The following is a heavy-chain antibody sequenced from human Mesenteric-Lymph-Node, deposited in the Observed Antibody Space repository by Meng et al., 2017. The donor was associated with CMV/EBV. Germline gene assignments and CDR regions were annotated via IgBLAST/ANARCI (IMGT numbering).Heavy chain of an antibody. V-gene: IGHV3-21*01. D-gene: IGHD2-2*01. CDR1: GFAFSAYS. Sequence: GGSLRLSCAASGFAFSAYSVNWVRQAPGKGLEWVSSITSSSTYIYYADSLEGRFTISRDNAKQSLYLQMDSLRAEDTAVYYCGACTAASCYLGGFWGQGTLVTVSS. J-gene: IGHJ1*01. CDR3: GACTAASCYLGGF. CDR2: ITSSSTYI.